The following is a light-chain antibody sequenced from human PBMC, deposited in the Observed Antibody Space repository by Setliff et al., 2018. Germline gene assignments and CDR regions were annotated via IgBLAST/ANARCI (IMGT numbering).Light chain of an antibody. CDR1: QSLLYSSNKNNY. V-gene: IGKV4-1*01. J-gene: IGKJ5*01. Sequence: IVVTQSPDSLALSLGERATINCKSSQSLLYSSNKNNYLAWYQQKPGQPPKLLIYWASTRQSGVPDRFSGSGSGTDFTLTISSLQAEDVAVYYCQQYFTTPITVGQGTRLEIK. CDR3: QQYFTTPIT. CDR2: WAS.